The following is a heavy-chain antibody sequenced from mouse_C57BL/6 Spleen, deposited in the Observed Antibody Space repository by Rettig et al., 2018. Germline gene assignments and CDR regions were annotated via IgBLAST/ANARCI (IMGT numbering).Heavy chain of an antibody. CDR3: ARRNGYFLYFDV. CDR2: ILPGSGNT. J-gene: IGHJ1*03. CDR1: GYTFTGYW. V-gene: IGHV1-9*01. Sequence: QVQLQQSGAELMKPGASVKLSCKATGYTFTGYWVEWVKQRPGHGLEWSGGILPGSGNTNYNEKFKGKATFTADTSSNTAYKKLSSLATGDSAIYYCARRNGYFLYFDVWGTGTTVTVSS. D-gene: IGHD2-3*01.